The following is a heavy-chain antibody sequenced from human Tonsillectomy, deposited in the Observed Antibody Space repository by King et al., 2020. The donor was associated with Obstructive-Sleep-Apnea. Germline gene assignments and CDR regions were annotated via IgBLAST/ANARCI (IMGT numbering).Heavy chain of an antibody. CDR1: GFSLSTSGMC. D-gene: IGHD1-26*01. CDR2: LDWGDDK. V-gene: IGHV2-70*11. CDR3: ERILLSGTYWKSDAFDI. J-gene: IGHJ3*02. Sequence: VTLKESGPALVKPTQTLTLTCTFSGFSLSTSGMCVGWIRQPPGKALGWLARLDWGDDKYYKTSLKTKLTISKDTSKNQVVLTMTDMDPVDTATYYCERILLSGTYWKSDAFDIWGQGTMVTVSS.